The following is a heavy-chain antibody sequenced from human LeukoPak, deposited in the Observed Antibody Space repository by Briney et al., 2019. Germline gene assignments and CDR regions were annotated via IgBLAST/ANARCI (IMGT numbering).Heavy chain of an antibody. V-gene: IGHV3-9*01. CDR3: AKGEWFGESYFDY. J-gene: IGHJ4*02. D-gene: IGHD3-10*01. Sequence: GRSLRLSCAASGFTFDDYAMHWVRQAPGKGLEWVSGISWNSGSIGYADSVKGRFTISRDNAKNSLYLQMNSLRAEDTALYYCAKGEWFGESYFDYWGQGTPVTVSS. CDR1: GFTFDDYA. CDR2: ISWNSGSI.